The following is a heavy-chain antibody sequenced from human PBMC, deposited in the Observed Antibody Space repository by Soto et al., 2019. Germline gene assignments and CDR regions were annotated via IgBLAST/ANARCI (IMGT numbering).Heavy chain of an antibody. CDR1: GYSLTSGYY. CDR3: ARARIVVAGTIVDY. J-gene: IGHJ4*02. CDR2: IYHSGDT. Sequence: SETLSLTCAVSGYSLTSGYYCGWIRQPPGKGLEWIGSIYHSGDTYYNPSLKSRVTISVDTSKNHFSLKLTSVTAADTAEYYCARARIVVAGTIVDYWGQGTLVTVSS. D-gene: IGHD6-19*01. V-gene: IGHV4-38-2*01.